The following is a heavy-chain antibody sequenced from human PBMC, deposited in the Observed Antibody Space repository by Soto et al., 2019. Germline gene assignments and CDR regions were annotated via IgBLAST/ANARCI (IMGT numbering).Heavy chain of an antibody. CDR2: MSGASGSA. V-gene: IGHV3-23*01. Sequence: DVQLLESGGGLVQLGGSLRLSCAASGFTFGNYAMSWVRQAPGKGLEWVSTMSGASGSAFYADSVEGRFTISRDNSKNTLYLQMNSLRAEDTAIYYCAKDKQDYYGSGNYFDYWGQGILVTVSS. CDR3: AKDKQDYYGSGNYFDY. D-gene: IGHD3-10*01. CDR1: GFTFGNYA. J-gene: IGHJ4*02.